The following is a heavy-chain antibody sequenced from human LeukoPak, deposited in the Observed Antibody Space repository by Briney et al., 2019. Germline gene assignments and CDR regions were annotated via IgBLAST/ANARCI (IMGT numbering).Heavy chain of an antibody. CDR2: IKQDGSEK. J-gene: IGHJ3*02. Sequence: GGSLRLSCAASGFTFSSYWMSWVRQAPGKGLEWVANIKQDGSEKYYVDSVKGRFTISRDNAKNSPYLQMNSLRAEDTAVYYCAAERWLQLGDAFDIWGQGTMVTVSS. D-gene: IGHD5-24*01. CDR1: GFTFSSYW. V-gene: IGHV3-7*01. CDR3: AAERWLQLGDAFDI.